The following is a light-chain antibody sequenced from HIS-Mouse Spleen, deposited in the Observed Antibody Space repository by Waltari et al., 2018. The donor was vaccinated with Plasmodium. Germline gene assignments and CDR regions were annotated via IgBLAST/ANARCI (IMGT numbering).Light chain of an antibody. J-gene: IGKJ4*01. CDR1: QSVSSY. Sequence: EIVLTQSPATLSLSPGERATLSCRASQSVSSYLAWYQQKPGQAPRLLIYDASNRATGSPARFSGSGSGTDFTLTISSLEPEDFAVYYCQQRSNWPLTFGGGNKVEIK. V-gene: IGKV3-11*01. CDR3: QQRSNWPLT. CDR2: DAS.